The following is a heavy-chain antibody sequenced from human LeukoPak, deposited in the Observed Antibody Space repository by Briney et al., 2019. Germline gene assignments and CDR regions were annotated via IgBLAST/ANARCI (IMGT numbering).Heavy chain of an antibody. V-gene: IGHV4-34*01. CDR3: AREYSGYAS. D-gene: IGHD5-12*01. CDR2: INHSGST. J-gene: IGHJ4*02. CDR1: GGSFSGYY. Sequence: SETLSLPCAVYGGSFSGYYWSWIRQPPGKGLEWIGEINHSGSTNYNPSLKSRVTISVDTSKNQFSLKLSSVTAADTAVYYCAREYSGYASWGQGTLVTVSS.